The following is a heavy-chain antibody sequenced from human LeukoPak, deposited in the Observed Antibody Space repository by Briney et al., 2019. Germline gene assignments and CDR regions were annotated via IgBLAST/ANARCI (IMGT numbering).Heavy chain of an antibody. CDR2: IYYGGST. D-gene: IGHD3-16*01. Sequence: KPSETLSLTCTVSGSSISSYYWSWIRQPPGKGLEYIGYIYYGGSTNYNPSLKSRVTISVDTSKNQFSLNLSSVTAADTAVYYCARLKGGPFDPWGQGTLVTVSS. CDR1: GSSISSYY. J-gene: IGHJ5*02. CDR3: ARLKGGPFDP. V-gene: IGHV4-59*01.